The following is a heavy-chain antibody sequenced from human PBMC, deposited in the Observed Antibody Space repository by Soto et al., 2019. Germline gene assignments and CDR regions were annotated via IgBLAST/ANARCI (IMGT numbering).Heavy chain of an antibody. CDR3: ARVQSPSYYYGMDV. J-gene: IGHJ6*02. D-gene: IGHD4-4*01. V-gene: IGHV4-4*02. CDR2: IYHSGST. Sequence: PSETLSLTCAVSGGSISSSNWWSWVRQPPGKGLEWIGEIYHSGSTNYNPSLKSRVTISVDKSKNQFSLKLSSVTAADTAVYYCARVQSPSYYYGMDVWGQGTTVTVSS. CDR1: GGSISSSNW.